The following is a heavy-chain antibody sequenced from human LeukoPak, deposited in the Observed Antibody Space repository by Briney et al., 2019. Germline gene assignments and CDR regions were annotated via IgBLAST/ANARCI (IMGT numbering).Heavy chain of an antibody. Sequence: PGGSLRLSCAASGFTFSSYSMNWVRQAPGKGLEWVSSISSSSSYIYYADSVKGRFTISRDNAKNSLYLQMNSLRAEDTAVYYCARPQYCSGGSCYYVWFGYWGQGTLVTVSS. CDR1: GFTFSSYS. CDR3: ARPQYCSGGSCYYVWFGY. V-gene: IGHV3-21*01. CDR2: ISSSSSYI. J-gene: IGHJ4*02. D-gene: IGHD2-15*01.